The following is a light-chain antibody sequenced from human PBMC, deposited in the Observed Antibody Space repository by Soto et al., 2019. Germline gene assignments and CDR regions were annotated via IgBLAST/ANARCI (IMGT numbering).Light chain of an antibody. V-gene: IGKV4-1*01. Sequence: DIVMTQSPDSLAVSLGERATINCKSSQSILYSSNNKNYLAWYQQKPGQPPKLLIYWASTRESGVPDRFSGSVSGTDFTLTISSLQAEDVAVYYGQQYYNTPFFGQGTRLEIK. CDR1: QSILYSSNNKNY. CDR3: QQYYNTPF. CDR2: WAS. J-gene: IGKJ5*01.